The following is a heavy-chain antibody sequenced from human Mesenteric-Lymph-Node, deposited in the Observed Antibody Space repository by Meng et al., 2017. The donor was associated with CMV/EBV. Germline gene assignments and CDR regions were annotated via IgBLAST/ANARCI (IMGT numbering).Heavy chain of an antibody. Sequence: GESLKISCKGSGYRLSTDWIGWVRQAPGQGLEWMGWIRAYNGNTNYAQKLQGRVTMTTDTSTSTAYMELRSLRSDDTAVYYCARGGWELLAYGMDVWGQGTTVTVSS. CDR2: IRAYNGNT. CDR1: GYRLSTDW. CDR3: ARGGWELLAYGMDV. V-gene: IGHV1-18*04. J-gene: IGHJ6*02. D-gene: IGHD1-26*01.